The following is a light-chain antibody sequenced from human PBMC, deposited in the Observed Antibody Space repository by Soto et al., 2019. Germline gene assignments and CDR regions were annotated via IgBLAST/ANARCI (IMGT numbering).Light chain of an antibody. J-gene: IGLJ1*01. V-gene: IGLV2-23*01. CDR2: EGS. Sequence: QSVLTPPASLSGSSGQSVPISFTGTNSDVWSYNLVSWYQQHPGKAPKLMIYEGSKRPSGVSNRFSGSKSCNTASLTISGLQAEDEADYYCCSYAGSSTSVFGTGTKVTVL. CDR1: NSDVWSYNL. CDR3: CSYAGSSTSV.